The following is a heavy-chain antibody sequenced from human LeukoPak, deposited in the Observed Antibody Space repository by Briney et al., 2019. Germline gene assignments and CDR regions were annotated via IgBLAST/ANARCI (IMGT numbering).Heavy chain of an antibody. Sequence: PSETLSLTCTVSGGSISSYYWSWIRQPPGKGLEWIGYIYYSGSTNYNPSLKSRVTISVDTSKNQFSLKLSSVTAADTAVYYCARGAGSSGWYGGYWGQGTLVTVSS. CDR3: ARGAGSSGWYGGY. V-gene: IGHV4-59*01. CDR1: GGSISSYY. CDR2: IYYSGST. D-gene: IGHD6-19*01. J-gene: IGHJ4*02.